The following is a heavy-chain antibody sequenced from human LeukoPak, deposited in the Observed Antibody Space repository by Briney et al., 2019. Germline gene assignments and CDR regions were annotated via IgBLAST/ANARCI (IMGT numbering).Heavy chain of an antibody. CDR2: IYSGGST. V-gene: IGHV3-53*01. J-gene: IGHJ5*02. D-gene: IGHD4-17*01. CDR3: ARVARGHDYGDYELNWFDP. Sequence: GSLRLSCAASGFTVSSNYMSWVRQAPGKGLEWVSIIYSGGSTFYADSVKGRFTISRDNSKNTLYLQMNSLRAEDTALYYCARVARGHDYGDYELNWFDPWGQGTLVTVSS. CDR1: GFTVSSNY.